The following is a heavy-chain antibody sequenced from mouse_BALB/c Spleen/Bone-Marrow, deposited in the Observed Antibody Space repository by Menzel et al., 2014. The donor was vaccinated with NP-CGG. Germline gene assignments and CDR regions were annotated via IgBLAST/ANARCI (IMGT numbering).Heavy chain of an antibody. Sequence: EVKLMESGGGLVQPKGSLKLSCAASGFTFNTYAMNWVRQAPGKGLEWVARIRSKSNNYATYYADSVKDRFTISRDDSQSMLYLQMNNLKTEDTAMYYCARRNPYWYFDVWGAGTTVTVSS. CDR2: IRSKSNNYAT. CDR3: ARRNPYWYFDV. J-gene: IGHJ1*01. D-gene: IGHD2-1*01. CDR1: GFTFNTYA. V-gene: IGHV10-1*02.